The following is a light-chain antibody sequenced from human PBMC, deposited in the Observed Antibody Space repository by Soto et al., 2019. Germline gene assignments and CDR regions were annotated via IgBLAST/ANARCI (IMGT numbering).Light chain of an antibody. CDR3: QQLKT. V-gene: IGKV1-8*01. J-gene: IGKJ1*01. CDR1: QGISSY. CDR2: AAS. Sequence: AIRMTQSPSSLSASTGDRVTITCRASQGISSYLAWYQQKPGKAPKLLIYAASTLQSGVPSRFSGSGSGTEFTLTISSLQPEDFATYCCQQLKTFGQGTKVDIK.